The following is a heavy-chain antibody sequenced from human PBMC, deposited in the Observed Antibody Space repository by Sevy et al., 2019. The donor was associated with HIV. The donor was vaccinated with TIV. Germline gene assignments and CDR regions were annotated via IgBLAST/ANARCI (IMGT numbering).Heavy chain of an antibody. CDR2: IYHGGST. CDR3: ARARYYDSSAYYYFDY. V-gene: IGHV4-38-2*01. CDR1: GYSISSGYY. J-gene: IGHJ4*02. Sequence: SETLSLTCAVSGYSISSGYYWGWIRQPPGKGLEWIGSIYHGGSTYYNPSLKSRVTISVDTSKNQFYLMLSSVTAADTAVYYCARARYYDSSAYYYFDYWGQGTLVTVSS. D-gene: IGHD3-22*01.